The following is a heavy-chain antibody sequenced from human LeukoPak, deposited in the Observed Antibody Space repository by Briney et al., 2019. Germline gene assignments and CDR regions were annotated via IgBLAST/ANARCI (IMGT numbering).Heavy chain of an antibody. Sequence: SETLSLTCAVYGGSFSGYYWSWIRQPPGKGLEWIGEVNHIGSTNYNPSLKSRVTMSVDTSKNQFSLKLSSVTAADTAVYYCASSSSSWYPYYFDYWGQGTLVTVSS. D-gene: IGHD6-13*01. CDR3: ASSSSSWYPYYFDY. CDR1: GGSFSGYY. J-gene: IGHJ4*02. V-gene: IGHV4-34*01. CDR2: VNHIGST.